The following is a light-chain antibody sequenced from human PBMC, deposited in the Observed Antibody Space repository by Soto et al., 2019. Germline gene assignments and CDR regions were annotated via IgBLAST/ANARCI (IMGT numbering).Light chain of an antibody. CDR3: SSYAGTNNVI. CDR2: EVT. V-gene: IGLV2-8*01. Sequence: QSVLTQPPSASGSPGQSVTISCAGSISDVGGYNHVSWYQQHPGKAPNLLIYEVTKRPSGVPARFSGSKSGNTVSLTGSGLQGDDEADYYCSSYAGTNNVIFGGGTKVTVL. J-gene: IGLJ2*01. CDR1: ISDVGGYNH.